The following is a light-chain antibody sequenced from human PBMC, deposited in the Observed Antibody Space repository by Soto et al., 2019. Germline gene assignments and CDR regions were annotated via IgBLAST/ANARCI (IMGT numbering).Light chain of an antibody. CDR1: SSDVGSYNL. J-gene: IGLJ2*01. V-gene: IGLV2-23*01. CDR3: CSDAGVGL. CDR2: EGS. Sequence: QSVLTQPASVSGSPGQSITISCTGTSSDVGSYNLVSWYQQHPGKAPKLMIYEGSKRPSGVSNRFSGSKSGNTASLTISGLQAEDEADYYCCSDAGVGLFGGGTKVTVL.